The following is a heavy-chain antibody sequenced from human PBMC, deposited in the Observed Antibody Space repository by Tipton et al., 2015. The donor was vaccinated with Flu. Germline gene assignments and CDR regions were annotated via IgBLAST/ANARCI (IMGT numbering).Heavy chain of an antibody. V-gene: IGHV4-38-2*01. D-gene: IGHD4-11*01. CDR1: GGFVGTPYC. CDR2: ICPGSP. Sequence: TLSLTYSVSGGFVGTPYCWGCVRRPPGKGLEWVGNICPGSPYDNHSLRSRVTMSVARSNDQFPLRFASVTAADTAVYFCARRTFSNYVSEPKNGFDFWGQGTLGTVSS. CDR3: ARRTFSNYVSEPKNGFDF. J-gene: IGHJ5*01.